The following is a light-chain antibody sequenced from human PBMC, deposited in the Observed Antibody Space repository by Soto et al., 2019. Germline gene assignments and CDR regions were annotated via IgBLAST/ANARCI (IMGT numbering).Light chain of an antibody. Sequence: EVVLTQSPATLSLSPGEKATLSCRAGKRITTSLAWYQQKPGRAPRLPIYDASNRATGIPDRFSGSGSGTDFTLTISSLEPEDFAVYYCQQCANWPPKWSFGQGTKVEIK. J-gene: IGKJ1*01. CDR1: KRITTS. CDR3: QQCANWPPKWS. CDR2: DAS. V-gene: IGKV3-11*01.